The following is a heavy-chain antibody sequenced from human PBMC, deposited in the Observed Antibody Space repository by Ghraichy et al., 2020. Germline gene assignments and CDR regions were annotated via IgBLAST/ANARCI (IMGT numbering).Heavy chain of an antibody. Sequence: SETLSLTCAVYGGSFSGYYWSWIRQPPGKGLEWIGESNHSGSTNYNPSLKSRVTISVDTSKNQFSLKLSSVTAADTAVYYCARVYTRGIVVVITPYYFDYWGQGTLVTVSS. D-gene: IGHD3-22*01. CDR1: GGSFSGYY. CDR2: SNHSGST. V-gene: IGHV4-34*01. J-gene: IGHJ4*02. CDR3: ARVYTRGIVVVITPYYFDY.